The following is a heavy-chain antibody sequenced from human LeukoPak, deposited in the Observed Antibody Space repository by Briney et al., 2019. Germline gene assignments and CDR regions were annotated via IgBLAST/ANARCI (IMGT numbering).Heavy chain of an antibody. J-gene: IGHJ4*02. CDR1: GFTFSSYG. CDR3: AKADSSGYYNFDY. V-gene: IGHV3-30*02. CDR2: IRYDGSNK. Sequence: GGSLRLSCAASGFTFSSYGMHWLRQAPGKGLEWVAFIRYDGSNKYCADSVKGRFTISRDNSKNTLYLQMNSLRAEDTAVYYCAKADSSGYYNFDYWGQGTLVTVSS. D-gene: IGHD3-22*01.